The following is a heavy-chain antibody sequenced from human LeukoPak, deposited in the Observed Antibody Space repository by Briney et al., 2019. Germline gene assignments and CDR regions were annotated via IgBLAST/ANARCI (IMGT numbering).Heavy chain of an antibody. CDR3: AKDLGRYYYGSGIFQH. J-gene: IGHJ1*01. D-gene: IGHD3-10*01. V-gene: IGHV3-43*02. CDR1: GCTFDDYA. Sequence: GGSLRLSCAASGCTFDDYAMHWVRKAPGQGLEWVSLISGDGGSTYYADSVKGRFTISRDNSKNSLYLQMNSLRTEDTALYYCAKDLGRYYYGSGIFQHWGQGTLVTVSS. CDR2: ISGDGGST.